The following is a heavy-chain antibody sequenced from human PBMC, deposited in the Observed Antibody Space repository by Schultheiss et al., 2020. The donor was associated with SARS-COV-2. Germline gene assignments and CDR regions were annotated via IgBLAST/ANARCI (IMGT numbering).Heavy chain of an antibody. J-gene: IGHJ1*01. V-gene: IGHV3-33*01. D-gene: IGHD3-3*01. CDR3: ASESGYYKYFQH. CDR1: GFTFSSYG. CDR2: IWYDGSNK. Sequence: GGSLRLSCAASGFTFSSYGMHWVRQAPGKGLEWVAVIWYDGSNKYYADSVKGRFTISRDNSKNTLYLQMNSLRAEDTAVYYCASESGYYKYFQHWGQGTLVTVSS.